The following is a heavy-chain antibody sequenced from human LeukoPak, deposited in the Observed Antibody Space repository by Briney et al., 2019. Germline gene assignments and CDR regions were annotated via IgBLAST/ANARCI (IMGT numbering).Heavy chain of an antibody. Sequence: GGSLRLSCVVSGFGFGVFPRSWFGKAPGKGLNGASGKSGNGGITYYADSVKGRFTISRDNSKNTLFLQMDSLRVEDTAVYYCAKDRPFGSGSFYGMFDHWGQGSLVTVSS. CDR3: AKDRPFGSGSFYGMFDH. CDR1: GFGFGVFP. J-gene: IGHJ4*02. CDR2: KSGNGGIT. D-gene: IGHD3-10*01. V-gene: IGHV3-23*01.